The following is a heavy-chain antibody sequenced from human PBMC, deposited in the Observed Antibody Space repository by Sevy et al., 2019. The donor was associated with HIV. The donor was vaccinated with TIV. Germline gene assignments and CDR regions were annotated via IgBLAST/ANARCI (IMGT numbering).Heavy chain of an antibody. Sequence: GGSLRLSCAVSGFSFDSYGMTWVRQAPGKGLEWVSAISGSGTRTYYADSVKGRFIISRDNSKNTLDLQMNSLRAEDQAIYYWGKWGGGHYDPDEIAYYFYYYNMDVWGKGTTVTVSS. CDR3: GKWGGGHYDPDEIAYYFYYYNMDV. CDR2: ISGSGTRT. J-gene: IGHJ6*03. V-gene: IGHV3-23*01. D-gene: IGHD3-22*01. CDR1: GFSFDSYG.